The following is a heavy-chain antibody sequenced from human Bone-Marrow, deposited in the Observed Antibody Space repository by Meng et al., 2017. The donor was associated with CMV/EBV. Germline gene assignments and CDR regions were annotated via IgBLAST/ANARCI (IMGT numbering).Heavy chain of an antibody. D-gene: IGHD6-6*01. CDR3: ARDSHYSSSDY. Sequence: GESLKISCAASGFTFSSYSMNWVRQAPGKGLEWVSSISSSSSYIYYADSVKGRFTISRDNAKNLLYLQMNSLTAEDTAVYYCARDSHYSSSDYWGQGTLVTVSS. CDR2: ISSSSSYI. CDR1: GFTFSSYS. J-gene: IGHJ4*02. V-gene: IGHV3-21*01.